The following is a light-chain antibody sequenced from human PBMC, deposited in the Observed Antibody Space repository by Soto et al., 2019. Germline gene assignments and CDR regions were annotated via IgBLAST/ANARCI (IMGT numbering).Light chain of an antibody. CDR2: GVT. V-gene: IGLV2-11*01. Sequence: QSVLTQPRSVSGSPGQSVTISCTGTSSDVGGYNFVSWYQQHPGKAPKVMIYGVTKRPSGVPDRFSGSKSGNTASLTISGLQAEDEAEYYCCSYAGNYIVLFGGGTKLTVL. CDR3: CSYAGNYIVL. J-gene: IGLJ2*01. CDR1: SSDVGGYNF.